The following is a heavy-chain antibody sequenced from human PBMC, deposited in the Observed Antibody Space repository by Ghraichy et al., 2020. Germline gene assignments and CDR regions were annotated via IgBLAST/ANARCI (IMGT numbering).Heavy chain of an antibody. D-gene: IGHD6-13*01. CDR2: IYSGGGT. Sequence: GGSLRLSCAASGITVHNNFMNWFRQAPGKGLEWVSLIYSGGGTNYADSVRGRFTISRDGSKNTLYLQMNSLRAEDTAVYYCARDPPAAAAGTFGWGRGTLVTVSS. CDR3: ARDPPAAAAGTFG. J-gene: IGHJ4*02. V-gene: IGHV3-66*01. CDR1: GITVHNNF.